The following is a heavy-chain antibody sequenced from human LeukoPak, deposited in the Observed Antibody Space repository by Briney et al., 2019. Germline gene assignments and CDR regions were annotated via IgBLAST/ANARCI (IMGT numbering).Heavy chain of an antibody. CDR1: GFTFSSYW. Sequence: GGSVRLSCAASGFTFSSYWMHWVRQAPGEGLVWVAGTNTDDSSTMYADSVKGRFTIAKDNAKDTLYLQMNSLRAEDTAVYYCYGTNAEHWGQGTLVTVSS. J-gene: IGHJ1*01. V-gene: IGHV3-74*03. CDR2: TNTDDSST. CDR3: YGTNAEH. D-gene: IGHD2-8*01.